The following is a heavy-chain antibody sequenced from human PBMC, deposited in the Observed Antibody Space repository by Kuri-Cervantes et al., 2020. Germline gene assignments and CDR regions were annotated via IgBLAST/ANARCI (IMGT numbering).Heavy chain of an antibody. V-gene: IGHV3-30*04. CDR2: ISYDGRDT. Sequence: GGSLRLSCAASGFTFSSNAMHWVRQTPGKGLEWVTVISYDGRDTKYADSVKGRFTISRDNSKNTLYLQMNSLRAEDTAVYYCAKVGSGYYFDYWGQGTLVTVSS. CDR1: GFTFSSNA. CDR3: AKVGSGYYFDY. D-gene: IGHD3-22*01. J-gene: IGHJ4*02.